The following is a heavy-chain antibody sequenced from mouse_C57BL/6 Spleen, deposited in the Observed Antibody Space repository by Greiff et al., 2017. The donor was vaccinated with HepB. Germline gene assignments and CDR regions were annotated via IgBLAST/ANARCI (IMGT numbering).Heavy chain of an antibody. J-gene: IGHJ2*01. CDR3: ARSYYDYFDY. CDR1: GFTFTDYY. CDR2: IRNKANGYTT. D-gene: IGHD2-4*01. Sequence: EVHLVESGGGLVQPGGSLSLSCAASGFTFTDYYMSWVRQPPGKALEWLGFIRNKANGYTTEYSASVKGRFTISRDNSQSILYPQMNALRAEDSATYYCARSYYDYFDYWGQGTTLTVSS. V-gene: IGHV7-3*01.